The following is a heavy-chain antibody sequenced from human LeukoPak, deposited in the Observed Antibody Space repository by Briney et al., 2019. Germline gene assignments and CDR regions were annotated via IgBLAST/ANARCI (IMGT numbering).Heavy chain of an antibody. J-gene: IGHJ3*02. CDR2: INPNSGGT. CDR3: AGEVVGGDDAFDI. CDR1: GYTFTGYY. V-gene: IGHV1-2*02. Sequence: ASVKVSCKASGYTFTGYYMHWVRQAPGQGLGWMGWINPNSGGTNYAQKFQGRVTMTRDTSISTAYMELSRLRSDDTAVYYSAGEVVGGDDAFDIWGQGTMVTVSS. D-gene: IGHD2-2*01.